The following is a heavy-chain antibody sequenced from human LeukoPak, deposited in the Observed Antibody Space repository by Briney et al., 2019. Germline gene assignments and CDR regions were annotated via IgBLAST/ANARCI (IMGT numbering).Heavy chain of an antibody. Sequence: ASVKVSCKASGYTFTTYGISWVRQAPGQGREGRGWISAYNGNTNYAQKLHGRVTMNTDTSTSTAYMELRSLRSDDTAVYYCARDVGYSSSSAWFDPWGQGTLVTVSS. CDR2: ISAYNGNT. CDR3: ARDVGYSSSSAWFDP. D-gene: IGHD6-6*01. CDR1: GYTFTTYG. J-gene: IGHJ5*02. V-gene: IGHV1-18*01.